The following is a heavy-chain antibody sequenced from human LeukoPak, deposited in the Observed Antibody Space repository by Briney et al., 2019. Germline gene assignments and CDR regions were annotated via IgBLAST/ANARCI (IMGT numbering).Heavy chain of an antibody. D-gene: IGHD1-26*01. J-gene: IGHJ4*02. CDR1: GGSISSYY. Sequence: ETLSLTCTVSGGSISSYYWGWIRQPPGKGLEWGANIKQDGREQYYVASVKGRFTISRDNAKNSLYLQMNSVGAEDTAVYYCARDGTGYWGQGTLVTVSS. CDR2: IKQDGREQ. V-gene: IGHV3-7*01. CDR3: ARDGTGY.